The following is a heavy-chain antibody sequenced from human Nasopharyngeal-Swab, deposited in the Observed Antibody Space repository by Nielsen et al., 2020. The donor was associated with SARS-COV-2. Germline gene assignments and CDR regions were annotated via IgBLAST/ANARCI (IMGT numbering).Heavy chain of an antibody. J-gene: IGHJ5*02. Sequence: ASVKVSCKASGYTFTSYGISWVRQAPGQGLEWMGWISAYNGNTNYAQKLQGRVTMTTDTSTSTACMELRSLRSDDTAVYYCAREGSGSYSSWFDPWGQGTLVTVSS. D-gene: IGHD1-26*01. V-gene: IGHV1-18*01. CDR2: ISAYNGNT. CDR3: AREGSGSYSSWFDP. CDR1: GYTFTSYG.